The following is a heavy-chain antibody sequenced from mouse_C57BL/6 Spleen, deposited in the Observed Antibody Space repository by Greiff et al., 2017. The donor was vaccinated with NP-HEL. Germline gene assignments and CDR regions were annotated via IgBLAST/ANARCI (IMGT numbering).Heavy chain of an antibody. CDR3: ARVSYDGYYVRAMDY. CDR1: GFTFSDYG. J-gene: IGHJ4*01. CDR2: ISSGSSTI. Sequence: EVQLMESGGGLVKPGGSLKLSCAASGFTFSDYGMHWVRQAPEKGLEWVAYISSGSSTIYYADTVKGRFTISRDNAKNTLFLQMTSLRSEDTAMYYCARVSYDGYYVRAMDYWGQGTSVTVSS. D-gene: IGHD2-3*01. V-gene: IGHV5-17*01.